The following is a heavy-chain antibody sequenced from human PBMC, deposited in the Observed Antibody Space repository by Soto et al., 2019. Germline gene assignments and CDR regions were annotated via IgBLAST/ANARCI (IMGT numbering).Heavy chain of an antibody. V-gene: IGHV3-9*01. CDR3: AKAHMVRGVGGFDY. J-gene: IGHJ4*02. Sequence: EVQLVESGGGLVQPGRSLRLSCAASGFTFDDYAMHWVRQAPGKGLEWVSGISWNSGSIGYADSVKGRFTISRDNAKNSLYLQMNSLRAEDTALYYCAKAHMVRGVGGFDYWGQGTLVTVSS. CDR1: GFTFDDYA. D-gene: IGHD3-10*01. CDR2: ISWNSGSI.